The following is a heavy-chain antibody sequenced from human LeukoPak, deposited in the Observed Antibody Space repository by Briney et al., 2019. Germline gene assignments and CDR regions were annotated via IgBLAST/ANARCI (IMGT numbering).Heavy chain of an antibody. V-gene: IGHV3-7*05. J-gene: IGHJ4*02. CDR1: GFSFSSTW. CDR2: INKDGSEK. D-gene: IGHD1-26*01. CDR3: AKGFVGGAPDY. Sequence: GGSLRLSCAASGFSFSSTWMTWVRQAPGKGLERVANINKDGSEKYYVDSVKGRFTISRDNAKNSLYLQMNSLRTEDTALYYCAKGFVGGAPDYWGQGTLVTVSS.